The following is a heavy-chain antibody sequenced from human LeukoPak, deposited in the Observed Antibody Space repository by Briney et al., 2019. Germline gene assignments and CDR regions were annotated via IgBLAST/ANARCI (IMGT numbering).Heavy chain of an antibody. CDR2: NSISSSYI. V-gene: IGHV3-21*01. CDR1: GFPFSSYS. J-gene: IGHJ4*02. CDR3: ARETEMANLDY. D-gene: IGHD5-24*01. Sequence: PGGPLRLSCAASGFPFSSYSMNWVRQAPGKGLEWVSSNSISSSYIYYADSVKGRYINSRDNAKNALYLQMNSLRAEDTAVYYCARETEMANLDYWGQGTLVTVSS.